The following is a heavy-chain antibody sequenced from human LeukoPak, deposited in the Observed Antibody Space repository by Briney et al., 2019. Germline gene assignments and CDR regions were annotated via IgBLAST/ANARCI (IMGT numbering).Heavy chain of an antibody. CDR1: GFTFSSYG. CDR2: IRYDGSNK. CDR3: AKAPYYGSGSYGNYFDY. J-gene: IGHJ4*02. D-gene: IGHD3-10*01. Sequence: GGSLRLSCAASGFTFSSYGMHWVRQAPGKGLEWVAFIRYDGSNKYYADSVKGRFTISRDNSKNTLYLQMNSLRAEDTAVYYCAKAPYYGSGSYGNYFDYWGQGTLVTVSS. V-gene: IGHV3-30*02.